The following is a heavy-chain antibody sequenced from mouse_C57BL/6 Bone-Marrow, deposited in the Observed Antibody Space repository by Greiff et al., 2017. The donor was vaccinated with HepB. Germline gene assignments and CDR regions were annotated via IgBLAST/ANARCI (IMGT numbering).Heavy chain of an antibody. J-gene: IGHJ2*01. CDR3: ERTGVATKYFDF. V-gene: IGHV1-39*01. D-gene: IGHD1-1*01. Sequence: VQLKESGPELVKPGASVKISCTASGYSFTDYNMNWVKQSNGQSLEWIGVINPNDGTTSYNQKFKGKATFTVDQSSSTAYMQLNSLTSEDSAVYCWERTGVATKYFDFWGQGTTLTVSS. CDR2: INPNDGTT. CDR1: GYSFTDYN.